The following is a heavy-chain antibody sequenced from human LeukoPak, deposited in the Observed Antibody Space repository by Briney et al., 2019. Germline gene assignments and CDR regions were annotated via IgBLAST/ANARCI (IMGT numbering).Heavy chain of an antibody. D-gene: IGHD3-16*02. CDR2: INHSGRT. J-gene: IGHJ4*02. Sequence: SETLSLTCAVYGGSFSGYYWSWIRQPPGKGLEWIGEINHSGRTNYNPSLKSRVTISVDTSKNQFSLKLSSVTAADTAVYYCARGGHDYVWGSYHNYFDYWGQGTLVTVSS. CDR3: ARGGHDYVWGSYHNYFDY. V-gene: IGHV4-34*01. CDR1: GGSFSGYY.